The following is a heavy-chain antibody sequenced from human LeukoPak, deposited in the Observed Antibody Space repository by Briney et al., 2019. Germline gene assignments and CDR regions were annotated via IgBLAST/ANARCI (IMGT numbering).Heavy chain of an antibody. CDR3: ERDYYCSSNTCHDCFDP. Sequence: GASVKVSCKASGYTFSTYGISWVRQAPGQGLEWMGWSSDYDPDRNYAQKFQGRLTVTTDTSTSTAYMELRSLTSDDTAIYYCERDYYCSSNTCHDCFDPWGQGTLVTVSS. CDR2: SSDYDPDR. J-gene: IGHJ5*02. CDR1: GYTFSTYG. D-gene: IGHD2-15*01. V-gene: IGHV1-18*01.